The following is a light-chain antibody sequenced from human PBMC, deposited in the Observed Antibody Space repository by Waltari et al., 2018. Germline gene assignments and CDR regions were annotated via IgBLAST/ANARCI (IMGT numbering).Light chain of an antibody. V-gene: IGLV1-47*01. CDR2: RDN. CDR1: GSNIANNY. J-gene: IGLJ3*02. Sequence: QSVLTQPPSASGTPGQRVTLSCSGGGSNIANNYVMWYQQLPGTAPRRLVFRDNGRPAGGPDRFSGSKSGTSASLAIRGLRSEDEADYYCAVWDDRVSGWVFGGGTKLTVL. CDR3: AVWDDRVSGWV.